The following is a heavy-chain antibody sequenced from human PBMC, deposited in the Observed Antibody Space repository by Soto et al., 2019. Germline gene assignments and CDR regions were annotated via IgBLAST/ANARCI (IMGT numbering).Heavy chain of an antibody. CDR1: GFPFTSYG. Sequence: QVQLVESGGGVVQPGRSLRLSCAASGFPFTSYGMHWVREGPDKGLEWVAIISYDGSDKYYADSVKGGFTISRHNSKNTLQLQMNSKRPADTALHYCVGGQSCFDHRGQGTLVIVSS. V-gene: IGHV3-30*03. CDR3: VGGQSCFDH. J-gene: IGHJ4*02. D-gene: IGHD6-25*01. CDR2: ISYDGSDK.